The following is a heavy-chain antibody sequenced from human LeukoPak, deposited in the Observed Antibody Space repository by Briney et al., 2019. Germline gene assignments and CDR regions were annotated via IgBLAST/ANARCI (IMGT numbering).Heavy chain of an antibody. J-gene: IGHJ6*03. V-gene: IGHV1-69*05. CDR1: GGTFSSYA. CDR3: AREMITMIDYYYMDV. D-gene: IGHD3-22*01. Sequence: SVKVSCKASGGTFSSYAISWVRQAPGQGLEWMGRIIPIFGTANYAQKFQGRVTITTDESTSTAYMDLSSLRSEDTAVYYCAREMITMIDYYYMDVWGKGTTVTVSS. CDR2: IIPIFGTA.